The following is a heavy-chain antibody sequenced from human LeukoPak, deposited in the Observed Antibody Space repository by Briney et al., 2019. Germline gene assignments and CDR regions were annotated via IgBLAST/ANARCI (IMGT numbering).Heavy chain of an antibody. CDR1: GGTFSSYA. D-gene: IGHD6-13*01. CDR2: IIPIFGTA. V-gene: IGHV1-69*13. CDR3: ARMNTHSKYWFDP. J-gene: IGHJ5*02. Sequence: GASVKVSCKPSGGTFSSYAISWVRQAPGQGLEWMGGIIPIFGTANYAQKFQGRVTITADESTSTAYMELSSLRSEDTAVYYCARMNTHSKYWFDPWGQGTLVTVPS.